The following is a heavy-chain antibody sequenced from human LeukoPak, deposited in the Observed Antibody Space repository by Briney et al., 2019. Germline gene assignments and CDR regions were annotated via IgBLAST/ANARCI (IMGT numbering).Heavy chain of an antibody. CDR2: ISGSGGGT. V-gene: IGHV3-23*01. CDR3: AKITMVQGVIIKFDY. CDR1: GFTFSSYA. D-gene: IGHD3-10*01. Sequence: GGSLRLSCAASGFTFSSYAMSWVRQAPGKGLEWVSAISGSGGGTYYADSVKGRFTISRDNSKNTLYLQMNSLRAEDTAVYYCAKITMVQGVIIKFDYWGQGTLVTVSS. J-gene: IGHJ4*02.